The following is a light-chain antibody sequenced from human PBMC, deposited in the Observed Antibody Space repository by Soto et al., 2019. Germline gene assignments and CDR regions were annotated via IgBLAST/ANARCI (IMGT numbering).Light chain of an antibody. J-gene: IGKJ1*01. CDR1: QSVNSY. Sequence: IQLTQSPSSLSASVGDRVTITCRASQSVNSYLNWYQQKPGKAPKLLIYATTSLHSGVPSRFSGSGSGTDFTLTISSLQPEDFATYYCQESYSTPGTFGQGTKVDIK. V-gene: IGKV1-39*01. CDR2: ATT. CDR3: QESYSTPGT.